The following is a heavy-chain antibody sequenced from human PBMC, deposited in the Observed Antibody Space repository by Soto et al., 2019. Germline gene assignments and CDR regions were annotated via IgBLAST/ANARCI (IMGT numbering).Heavy chain of an antibody. CDR3: ARETITGAFDI. Sequence: QVQLVESGGGLVKPGGSLRLSCTASGFTFSDYYMSWIRQAPGKGLEWVSYSSTTGGTIYYAASVKGRFTISRDNAKSVVYLQMNSLRAEDTAMYYCARETITGAFDIWGQGTMVTVS. CDR2: SSTTGGTI. V-gene: IGHV3-11*01. CDR1: GFTFSDYY. J-gene: IGHJ3*02. D-gene: IGHD3-16*01.